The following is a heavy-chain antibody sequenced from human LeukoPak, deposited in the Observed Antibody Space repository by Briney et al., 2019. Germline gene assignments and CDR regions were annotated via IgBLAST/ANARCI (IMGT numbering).Heavy chain of an antibody. D-gene: IGHD6-6*01. CDR3: ASIIAARRNYYYCYYMDV. CDR2: INHSGST. Sequence: PSETLSLTCAVYGGSFSGYYWSWIRQPPGKGLEWIGEINHSGSTNYNPSLKSRVTISVDTSKNQFSLKLSSVTAADTAVYYCASIIAARRNYYYCYYMDVWGKGTTVTVSS. CDR1: GGSFSGYY. V-gene: IGHV4-34*01. J-gene: IGHJ6*03.